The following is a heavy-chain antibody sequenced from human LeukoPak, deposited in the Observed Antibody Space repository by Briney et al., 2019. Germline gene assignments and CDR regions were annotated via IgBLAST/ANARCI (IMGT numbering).Heavy chain of an antibody. Sequence: GGSLRLSCAASGFTFGSYAMSWVRQAPGKGLEWATAISGSASSTYFADSVKGRFTISRDNSKNMLYLQMNSLRARDTAVYYCARDCYDSITGCNGMDVWGQGTTVTVSS. D-gene: IGHD3-22*01. V-gene: IGHV3-23*01. CDR3: ARDCYDSITGCNGMDV. J-gene: IGHJ6*02. CDR2: ISGSASST. CDR1: GFTFGSYA.